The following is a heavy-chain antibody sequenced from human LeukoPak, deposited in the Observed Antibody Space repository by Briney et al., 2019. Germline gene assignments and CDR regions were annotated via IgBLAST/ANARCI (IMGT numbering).Heavy chain of an antibody. D-gene: IGHD6-13*01. CDR1: GFTFDDYA. CDR2: ISWNRGNI. V-gene: IGHV3-9*01. Sequence: PGGSLRLSWAASGFTFDDYAMHWVRQAPGKGLEWVSGISWNRGNIGYADSVKGRFTISRDNAKNSLYLQMNSLRAEDTALYYCAKDSGSSWTGGFDYWGQGTLVTVSS. J-gene: IGHJ4*02. CDR3: AKDSGSSWTGGFDY.